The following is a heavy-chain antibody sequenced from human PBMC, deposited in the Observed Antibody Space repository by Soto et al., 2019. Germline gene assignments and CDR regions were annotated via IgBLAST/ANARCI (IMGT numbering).Heavy chain of an antibody. CDR2: FDPEDGET. CDR1: GYTLTELS. Sequence: RASVKVSCKVSGYTLTELSMHWVRQAPGKGLEWMGGFDPEDGETIYAQKFQGRVTMTEDTSTDTAYMELSSLRSEDTAVYYCATDLRYYYDSSGYPQFDYWGQGTLGTVSS. J-gene: IGHJ4*02. D-gene: IGHD3-22*01. CDR3: ATDLRYYYDSSGYPQFDY. V-gene: IGHV1-24*01.